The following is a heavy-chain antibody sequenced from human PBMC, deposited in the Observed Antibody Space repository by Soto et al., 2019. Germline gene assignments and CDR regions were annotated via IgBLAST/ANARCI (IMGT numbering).Heavy chain of an antibody. Sequence: GGSLRLSCAASGFTSRSFTMNWVRPAPGKGLEWVATISSNSAYIYYTDALRGRVTISRDNAKNSLHLQMNSLRAEDTAVYYCTRDASRDSSARGWFDPWGPGTLATVSS. J-gene: IGHJ5*02. D-gene: IGHD6-13*01. V-gene: IGHV3-21*01. CDR2: ISSNSAYI. CDR3: TRDASRDSSARGWFDP. CDR1: GFTSRSFT.